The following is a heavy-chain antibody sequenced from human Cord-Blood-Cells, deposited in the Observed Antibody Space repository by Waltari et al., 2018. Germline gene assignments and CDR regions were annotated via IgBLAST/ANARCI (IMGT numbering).Heavy chain of an antibody. CDR2: INHSGRT. Sequence: QVQLQQWGAGLLKPSETLSLTCAVYGGSFSGYYWSWIRQPPGKGLEWIGEINHSGRTNYNPYLKSRVTISVDTSKNQFSLKLSSVTAADTAVYYCARGGVTGDSDYWGQGTLVTVSS. D-gene: IGHD7-27*01. V-gene: IGHV4-34*01. J-gene: IGHJ4*02. CDR3: ARGGVTGDSDY. CDR1: GGSFSGYY.